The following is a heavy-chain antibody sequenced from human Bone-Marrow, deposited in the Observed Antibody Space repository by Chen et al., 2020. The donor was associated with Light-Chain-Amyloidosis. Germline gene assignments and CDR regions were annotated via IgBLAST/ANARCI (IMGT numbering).Heavy chain of an antibody. J-gene: IGHJ4*02. Sequence: QVQLVQSGAEVKKPGSSVKVSCKASGGTFSNYAISWVRQAPGQGLEWMGRIIPILGIANYAQKFQGRVTITADKSTSTAYMELSSLRSEDTAVYYCARVTGNPDYWGQGTLVTVSS. CDR1: GGTFSNYA. CDR2: IIPILGIA. V-gene: IGHV1-69*04. CDR3: ARVTGNPDY. D-gene: IGHD1-20*01.